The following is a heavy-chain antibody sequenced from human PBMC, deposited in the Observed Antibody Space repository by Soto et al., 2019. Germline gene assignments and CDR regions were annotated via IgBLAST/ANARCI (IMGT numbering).Heavy chain of an antibody. D-gene: IGHD3-22*01. CDR3: ARVDDSSGYYLTIDY. CDR1: GGSISSYY. Sequence: SETLSLTCTVSGGSISSYYWSWIRQPPGKGLEWIGYIYYSGSTNYNPSLKSRVTISVDTSKNQFSLKLSSVTAADTAVYYCARVDDSSGYYLTIDYWGQGTLVTVSS. CDR2: IYYSGST. V-gene: IGHV4-59*01. J-gene: IGHJ4*02.